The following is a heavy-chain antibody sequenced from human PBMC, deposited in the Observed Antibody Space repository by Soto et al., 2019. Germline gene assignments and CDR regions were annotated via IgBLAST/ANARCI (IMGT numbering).Heavy chain of an antibody. CDR1: GGSISSGGYY. CDR3: ARSLRIVAKIRPLTQYFDY. Sequence: SETLSLTCTVSGGSISSGGYYWSWIRQHPGKGLEWIGYIYYSGSTYYNPSLKSRVTISVDTSKNQFSLELSSVTAADTAVYYCARSLRIVAKIRPLTQYFDYWGQGTLVTVSS. CDR2: IYYSGST. J-gene: IGHJ4*02. D-gene: IGHD5-12*01. V-gene: IGHV4-31*03.